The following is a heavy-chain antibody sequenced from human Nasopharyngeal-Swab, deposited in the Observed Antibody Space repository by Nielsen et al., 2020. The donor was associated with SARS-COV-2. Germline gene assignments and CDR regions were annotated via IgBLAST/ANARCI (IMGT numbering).Heavy chain of an antibody. V-gene: IGHV4-4*07. CDR2: IFGRGNRP. D-gene: IGHD1-26*01. CDR1: GDSINSHF. CDR3: ARELPGTYSSFDY. Sequence: SETLSLTCTVSGDSINSHFWSWVRQPAGKALQYIGRIFGRGNRPDFNPSLKCRGTISIDTSKNQFSLNLTSVTAADTAIYFCARELPGTYSSFDYWGQGILVTVSS. J-gene: IGHJ4*02.